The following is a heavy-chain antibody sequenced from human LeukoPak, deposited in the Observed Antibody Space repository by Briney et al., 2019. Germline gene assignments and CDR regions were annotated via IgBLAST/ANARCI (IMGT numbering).Heavy chain of an antibody. Sequence: ASVKVSCKASGYTFTSYGISWVRQAPGQGLEWMGWISAHNGNTNYAQKLQGRVTMTTDTSTSTAYMELRSLRSDDTAVYYCAREKNPGYSSSWYCDYWGQGTLVTVSS. CDR2: ISAHNGNT. V-gene: IGHV1-18*01. D-gene: IGHD6-13*01. CDR3: AREKNPGYSSSWYCDY. CDR1: GYTFTSYG. J-gene: IGHJ4*02.